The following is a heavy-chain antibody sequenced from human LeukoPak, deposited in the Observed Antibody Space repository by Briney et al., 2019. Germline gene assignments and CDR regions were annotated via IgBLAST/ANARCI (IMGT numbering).Heavy chain of an antibody. D-gene: IGHD3-10*01. CDR2: MNHNSGNT. V-gene: IGHV1-8*01. J-gene: IGHJ5*02. CDR1: GYTFTSYD. CDR3: ARGGTMVRGVIIRYWFDP. Sequence: ASVKVSCKAFGYTFTSYDINWVRQATGQGLEWMGWMNHNSGNTGYAQKFQGRVTMTRNTSISTAYMELSSLRSEDTAVYYCARGGTMVRGVIIRYWFDPWGQGTLATVSS.